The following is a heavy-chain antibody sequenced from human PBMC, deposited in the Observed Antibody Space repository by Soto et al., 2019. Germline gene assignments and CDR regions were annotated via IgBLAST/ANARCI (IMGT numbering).Heavy chain of an antibody. Sequence: QVQLQQWGAGLLKPSETLSLTCAVYGGSFSGYYWSWIRQPPGKGLEWIGEINHSGSTNYNPSLKGRATASVNPSKIQFSLKLSSVTASDTAVYYCARGRYCSSTSCYDRRNWFDPWGQGTLVTVSS. CDR3: ARGRYCSSTSCYDRRNWFDP. J-gene: IGHJ5*02. V-gene: IGHV4-34*01. D-gene: IGHD2-2*01. CDR1: GGSFSGYY. CDR2: INHSGST.